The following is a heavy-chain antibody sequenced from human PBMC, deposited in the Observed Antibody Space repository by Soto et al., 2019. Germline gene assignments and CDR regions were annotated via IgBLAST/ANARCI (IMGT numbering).Heavy chain of an antibody. D-gene: IGHD3-9*01. J-gene: IGHJ4*02. CDR3: ARAPDILTGYPFFDY. CDR1: GYTFTSYG. Sequence: QVPLVQSGAEVKKPGASVKVSCKASGYTFTSYGISWVRQAPGQGLDWMGWISAYNGNTNYAQKLQGRVTMTTDTSTSTAYMELRSLRSDDTAVYYCARAPDILTGYPFFDYWGQGTLVTVSS. V-gene: IGHV1-18*01. CDR2: ISAYNGNT.